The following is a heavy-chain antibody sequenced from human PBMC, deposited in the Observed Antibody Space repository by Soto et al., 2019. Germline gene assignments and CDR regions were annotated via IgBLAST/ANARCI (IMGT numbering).Heavy chain of an antibody. CDR1: GGSISSYY. Sequence: PSETLSLTCTVSGGSISSYYWSWIRQPPGKGLEWIGYIYYSGSTNYNPSLKSRVTISVDTSKNQFSLKLSSVTAADTAVYYCARRLYDILTGYSDAFDIWGQGTMVTVSS. V-gene: IGHV4-59*08. CDR2: IYYSGST. D-gene: IGHD3-9*01. CDR3: ARRLYDILTGYSDAFDI. J-gene: IGHJ3*02.